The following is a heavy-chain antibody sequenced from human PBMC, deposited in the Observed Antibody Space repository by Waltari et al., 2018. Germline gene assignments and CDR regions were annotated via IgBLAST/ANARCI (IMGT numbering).Heavy chain of an antibody. D-gene: IGHD2-21*02. CDR2: IWYDGSNK. CDR3: AKDQTYGGNSQPNSWKVFGPCED. CDR1: GFTFSSYG. Sequence: QVQLVESGGGVVQPGRSLRLSCAASGFTFSSYGMHWVRQAPGKGLEWVAVIWYDGSNKYYADSVKGRFTISRDNSKNTLYLQMNSLRAEDTAVYYCAKDQTYGGNSQPNSWKVFGPCEDWGQGTLVTVSS. V-gene: IGHV3-33*06. J-gene: IGHJ4*02.